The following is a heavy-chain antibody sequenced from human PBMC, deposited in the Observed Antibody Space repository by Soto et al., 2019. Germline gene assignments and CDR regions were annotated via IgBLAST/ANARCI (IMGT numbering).Heavy chain of an antibody. CDR1: GYTFTSYG. CDR2: ISAYNGNT. V-gene: IGHV1-18*01. CDR3: AREPDYGDFLSLDY. Sequence: ASVKVSCKASGYTFTSYGISWVRQAPGQGIEWMGWISAYNGNTNYAQKLQGRVTMTTDTSTSTAYMELRSLRSDDTAVYYCAREPDYGDFLSLDYWGQGTLVTVSS. D-gene: IGHD4-17*01. J-gene: IGHJ4*02.